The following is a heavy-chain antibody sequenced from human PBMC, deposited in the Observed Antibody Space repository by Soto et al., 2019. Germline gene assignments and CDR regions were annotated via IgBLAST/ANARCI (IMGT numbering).Heavy chain of an antibody. V-gene: IGHV4-34*01. Sequence: QVQLPQWGAGLLKPSETLSLSCAVYGGSFSGYYWSWIRQPPGKGLEWIGEINHSGSTNYNPSLKSRVTISVDTSKNQFSLRLSSVTAADTAVYYCARALGYTYGHLPIEYWGQGTLVTVSS. CDR2: INHSGST. CDR1: GGSFSGYY. D-gene: IGHD5-18*01. CDR3: ARALGYTYGHLPIEY. J-gene: IGHJ4*02.